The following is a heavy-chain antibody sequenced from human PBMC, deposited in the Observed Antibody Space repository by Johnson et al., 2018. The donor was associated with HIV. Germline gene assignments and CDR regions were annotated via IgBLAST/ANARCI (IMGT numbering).Heavy chain of an antibody. D-gene: IGHD4-17*01. CDR3: ARQEGDYADSVTDDAFDF. J-gene: IGHJ3*01. Sequence: VSAIGTAGDAYYPGSVKGRFTISRENAKNSLYLQMNSLRAEDTAIYYCARQEGDYADSVTDDAFDFWGQGTKVTVSS. V-gene: IGHV3-13*01. CDR2: IGTAGDA.